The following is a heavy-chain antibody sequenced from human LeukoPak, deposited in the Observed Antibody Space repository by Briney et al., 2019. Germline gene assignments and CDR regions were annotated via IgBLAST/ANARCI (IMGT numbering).Heavy chain of an antibody. D-gene: IGHD3-3*01. J-gene: IGHJ6*03. CDR3: ARDQVYAFWSGRFDYYYYYMDV. V-gene: IGHV3-7*01. CDR1: GFTFSDYY. CDR2: IKQDESEK. Sequence: PGGSLRLSCAASGFTFSDYYMSWVRQAPGKGLEWVANIKQDESEKYYVDSVKGRFTISRDNAKNSLYLQMNSLRAEDTAVYYCARDQVYAFWSGRFDYYYYYMDVWGKGTTVAVSS.